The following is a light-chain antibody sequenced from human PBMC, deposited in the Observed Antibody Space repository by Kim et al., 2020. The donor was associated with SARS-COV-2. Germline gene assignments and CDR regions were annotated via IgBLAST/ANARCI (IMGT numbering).Light chain of an antibody. J-gene: IGLJ3*02. CDR2: RND. Sequence: QAGLTQPPSVSKDLRQTATLTCTGSSNDVGDLGAAWLQQHQDHPPKLLSYRNDNRPSGISERLSASRSGNTASLPITGLQPEDEADYYCSAWESSVRAWVFGGGTQLTVL. CDR3: SAWESSVRAWV. CDR1: SNDVGDLG. V-gene: IGLV10-54*01.